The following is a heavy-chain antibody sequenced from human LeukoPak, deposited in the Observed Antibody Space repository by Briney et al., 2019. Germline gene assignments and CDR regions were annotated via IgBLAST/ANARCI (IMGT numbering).Heavy chain of an antibody. CDR1: GFTFSSYS. Sequence: GGSLRLSCAASGFTFSSYSMSWVRQAPGKGLEWVSSISSSSSYIYYADSVKGRFTISRDNAKNSLYLQMNSLRAEDTAVYYCARAEVVVVAATLNYYYYGMDVWGQGTTVTVSS. V-gene: IGHV3-21*01. CDR2: ISSSSSYI. J-gene: IGHJ6*02. CDR3: ARAEVVVVAATLNYYYYGMDV. D-gene: IGHD2-15*01.